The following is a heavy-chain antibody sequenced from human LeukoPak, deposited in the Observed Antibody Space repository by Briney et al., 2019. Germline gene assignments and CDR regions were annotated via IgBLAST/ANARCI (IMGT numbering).Heavy chain of an antibody. CDR2: TSGSGGST. D-gene: IGHD6-19*01. CDR1: GFTLSSYA. V-gene: IGHV3-23*01. CDR3: AKGRLSGVVVAGYGMDV. Sequence: SGGSLRLSCAASGFTLSSYAMSWVRQAPGKGLEWVSATSGSGGSTYYADSVKGRFTISRDNAKNTLYLQTNSLRAEDTAVYYCAKGRLSGVVVAGYGMDVGGQGTTITVSS. J-gene: IGHJ6*02.